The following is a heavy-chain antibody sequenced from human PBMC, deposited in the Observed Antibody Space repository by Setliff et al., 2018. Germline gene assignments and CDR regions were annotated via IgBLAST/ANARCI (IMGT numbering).Heavy chain of an antibody. V-gene: IGHV4-38-2*02. CDR3: ARLRGEWELSTGAAAFDI. Sequence: SSETLSLTCTVSGGSISSGYYWGWIRQPPGKGLEWIGSIYHSGSTYYNPSLKSRVTISVDTSKNQFSLKLSSVTAADPAVYYCARLRGEWELSTGAAAFDIWGQGTMVTVSS. CDR1: GGSISSGYY. CDR2: IYHSGST. J-gene: IGHJ3*02. D-gene: IGHD1-26*01.